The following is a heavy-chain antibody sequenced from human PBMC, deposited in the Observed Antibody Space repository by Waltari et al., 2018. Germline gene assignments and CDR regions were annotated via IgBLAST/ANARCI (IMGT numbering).Heavy chain of an antibody. Sequence: QITLKESGPTLVKPTQTLTLTCTFSGFSLSTSGVGVGWIRQPPGKALEWLALIDGNDDKPYSPSLKIRLTITKETSKNQVVLTMTNMDPVDTATYYCAHRRSSPPYYDFSGGFVDIWGQGTMVTVSS. V-gene: IGHV2-5*01. J-gene: IGHJ3*02. CDR3: AHRRSSPPYYDFSGGFVDI. CDR1: GFSLSTSGVG. D-gene: IGHD3-3*01. CDR2: IDGNDDK.